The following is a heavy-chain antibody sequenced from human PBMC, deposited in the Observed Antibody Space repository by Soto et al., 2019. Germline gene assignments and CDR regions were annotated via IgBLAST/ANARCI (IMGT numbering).Heavy chain of an antibody. V-gene: IGHV3-21*01. CDR3: VRGSGSGSCSDY. CDR1: GFTFSSYS. Sequence: EVQLVESGGGLVKPGGSLRLSCAASGFTFSSYSMNWVRQAPGKGLEWVSSISSSSSYIYYADSVKGRFTISRDNAKNSLYLQMISLRAEDTAVYYCVRGSGSGSCSDYWGQGTLVTVSS. D-gene: IGHD3-10*01. J-gene: IGHJ4*02. CDR2: ISSSSSYI.